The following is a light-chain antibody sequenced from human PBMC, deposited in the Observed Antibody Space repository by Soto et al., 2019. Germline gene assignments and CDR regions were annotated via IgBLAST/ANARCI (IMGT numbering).Light chain of an antibody. V-gene: IGKV3-20*01. J-gene: IGKJ1*01. CDR1: QSVSNNY. CDR2: GAS. CDR3: QQYGTSPRM. Sequence: EIVLTQSPGTLSLSPGDTAALSCRASQSVSNNYLAWYQQKPGQAPRLLIYGASSRATGIPDRFSGSASGTDFTLTISRLEPEDFAVYYRQQYGTSPRMFGQGTKVDIK.